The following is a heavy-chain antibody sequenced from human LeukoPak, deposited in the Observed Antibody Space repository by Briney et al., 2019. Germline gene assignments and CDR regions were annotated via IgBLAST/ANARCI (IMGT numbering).Heavy chain of an antibody. CDR1: GLTFSSYG. D-gene: IGHD6-13*01. CDR2: ISYDGSNK. V-gene: IGHV3-30*18. J-gene: IGHJ4*02. Sequence: GRSLRLSCAASGLTFSSYGMHWVRQAPGKGLEWVAVISYDGSNKYYADSVKGRFTISRDNSKNTLYLQMNSLRAEDTAVYYCAKDRPYSSSWYGAGDYWGQGTLVTVSS. CDR3: AKDRPYSSSWYGAGDY.